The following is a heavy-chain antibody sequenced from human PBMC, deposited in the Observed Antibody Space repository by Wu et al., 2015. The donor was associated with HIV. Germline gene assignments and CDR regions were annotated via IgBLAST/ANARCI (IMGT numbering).Heavy chain of an antibody. CDR1: GYRFTSFN. D-gene: IGHD1-26*01. J-gene: IGHJ1*01. CDR2: MDPKTGSA. CDR3: ARVGVLLTSAQLLEYFQH. V-gene: IGHV1-8*02. Sequence: QVQLAQSGTVVQKPGTSVRVSCKISGYRFTSFNINWIRQVHGRGLEWVGWMDPKTGSAAFGRNFQGRVSMTRNNSISTAYMDLSRVTSDDTAIYYCARVGVLLTSAQLLEYFQHWGQGTRVVVSS.